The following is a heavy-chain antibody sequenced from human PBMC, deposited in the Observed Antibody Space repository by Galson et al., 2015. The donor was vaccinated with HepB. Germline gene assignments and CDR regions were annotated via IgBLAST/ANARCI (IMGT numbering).Heavy chain of an antibody. D-gene: IGHD6-13*01. V-gene: IGHV3-30*18. CDR3: AKVSHSSSWYILNYYFDY. CDR1: GFTFSSYG. Sequence: SLRLSCAASGFTFSSYGMHWVRQAPGKGLEWVAVISYDGSNKYYADSVKGRFTISRDNSKNTLYLQMNSPRAEDTAVYYCAKVSHSSSWYILNYYFDYWGQGTLVTVSS. J-gene: IGHJ4*02. CDR2: ISYDGSNK.